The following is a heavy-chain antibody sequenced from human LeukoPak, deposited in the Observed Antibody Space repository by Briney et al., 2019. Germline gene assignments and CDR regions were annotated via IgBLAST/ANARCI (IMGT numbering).Heavy chain of an antibody. CDR2: ISYDGSNK. V-gene: IGHV3-30*18. Sequence: GGSLRLSCAASGFTFSRYGMHGVRQAPGKGLEGVAVISYDGSNKYYADSVKGRFTISSDNSKNTLYLQMNSLRAEDTAVYYCAKDRSGWLVRGGYYFDYWGQGTLVTVSS. D-gene: IGHD6-19*01. J-gene: IGHJ4*02. CDR1: GFTFSRYG. CDR3: AKDRSGWLVRGGYYFDY.